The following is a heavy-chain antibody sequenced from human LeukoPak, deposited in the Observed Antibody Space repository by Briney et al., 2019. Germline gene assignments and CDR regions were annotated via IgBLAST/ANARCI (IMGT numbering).Heavy chain of an antibody. CDR1: GGSFSGYY. CDR2: INHSGST. CDR3: ARGPFYDFWSGRRLRKYYFDY. V-gene: IGHV4-34*01. D-gene: IGHD3-3*01. Sequence: SETLSLTCAVYGGSFSGYYWSWIRQPPGKGLEWIGEINHSGSTNYNPSLKSRVTISVDTSKNQFSLKLSSVTAADTAVYYCARGPFYDFWSGRRLRKYYFDYWGQGALVTVSS. J-gene: IGHJ4*02.